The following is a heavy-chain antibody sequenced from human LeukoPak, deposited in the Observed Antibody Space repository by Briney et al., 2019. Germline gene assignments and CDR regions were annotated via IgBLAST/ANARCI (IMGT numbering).Heavy chain of an antibody. CDR2: IYYSGST. Sequence: SETLSLTCTVSGGSISSYYWSWVRQPPGKGLEWIGYIYYSGSTNYNPSLKSRVTISVDTSKNQFSLKLSSVTAADTAVYYCARVALIAAAGFDYWGQGTLVTVSP. D-gene: IGHD6-13*01. CDR3: ARVALIAAAGFDY. V-gene: IGHV4-59*01. CDR1: GGSISSYY. J-gene: IGHJ4*02.